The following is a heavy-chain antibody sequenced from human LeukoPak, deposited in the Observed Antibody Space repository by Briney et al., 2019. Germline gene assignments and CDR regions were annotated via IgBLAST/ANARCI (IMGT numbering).Heavy chain of an antibody. D-gene: IGHD3-22*01. CDR2: IYWNDDK. V-gene: IGHV2-5*01. J-gene: IGHJ5*02. CDR3: AHRPPQSRDSSGYYRHWFDP. CDR1: GFSLSTSGVG. Sequence: ESGPTLVNXTQTLTLTCTFSGFSLSTSGVGVDWIRQPPGKALEWLALIYWNDDKRYSPSLKSRLTITKDTSKNQVVITMTNMDPVDTATYYCAHRPPQSRDSSGYYRHWFDPWGQGTLVTVSS.